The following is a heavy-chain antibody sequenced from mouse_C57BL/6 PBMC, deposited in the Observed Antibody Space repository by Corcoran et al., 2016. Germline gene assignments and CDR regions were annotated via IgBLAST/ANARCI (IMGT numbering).Heavy chain of an antibody. CDR2: IFPGSGST. Sequence: QVKLQQSGPELVNPEASVKISCKASGYTFTVYYINWVKQRPGQGLEWIGWIFPGSGSTYYNEKFKGKATLTVDKSSSTAYMLLSSLTSEDSAVYFCARGNYGNLFDYWGQGTTLTVSS. CDR3: ARGNYGNLFDY. V-gene: IGHV1-75*01. J-gene: IGHJ2*01. CDR1: GYTFTVYY. D-gene: IGHD2-1*01.